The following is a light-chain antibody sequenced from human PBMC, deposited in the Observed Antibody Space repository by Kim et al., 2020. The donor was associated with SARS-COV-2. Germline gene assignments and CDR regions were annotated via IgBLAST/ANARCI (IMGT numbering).Light chain of an antibody. Sequence: EIVLTQSPATLSLSPGERATLSCRASQSVSSYLAWYQQKPGQAPRLLIYDASNRATGIPARFSGSGSGTDFTLTISSLESEDFAVYYCQQYNNWPPRTTFGGGTKVDIK. CDR2: DAS. V-gene: IGKV3-11*01. CDR1: QSVSSY. CDR3: QQYNNWPPRTT. J-gene: IGKJ4*01.